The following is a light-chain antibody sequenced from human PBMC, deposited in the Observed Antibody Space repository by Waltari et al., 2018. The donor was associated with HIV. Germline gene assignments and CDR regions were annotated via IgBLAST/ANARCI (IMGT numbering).Light chain of an antibody. J-gene: IGLJ2*01. CDR3: CSDAGSSTV. V-gene: IGLV2-23*02. CDR2: DVS. CDR1: SSDVGGYNY. Sequence: QSALTQPASVSGSPGQSITISCTGTSSDVGGYNYVSWYHQHPGKAPKLMIYDVSKRPSGVSNRFSGSKSGNTASLTISGLQAEDEADYYCCSDAGSSTVFGGGTKLTVL.